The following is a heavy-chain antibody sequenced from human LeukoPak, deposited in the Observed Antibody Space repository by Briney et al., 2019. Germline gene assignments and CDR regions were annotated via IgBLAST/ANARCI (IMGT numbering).Heavy chain of an antibody. CDR2: ISYDGSNK. CDR3: ARRHLTYYYDSSGYYSAELDY. CDR1: GFTFSSYA. J-gene: IGHJ4*02. Sequence: GGSLRLSCAASGFTFSSYAMHWVRQAPGKGLEWVAVISYDGSNKYYADSVKGRFTISRDNSKNTLYLQMNSLRAEDTAVYYCARRHLTYYYDSSGYYSAELDYWGQGTLVTVSS. D-gene: IGHD3-22*01. V-gene: IGHV3-30-3*01.